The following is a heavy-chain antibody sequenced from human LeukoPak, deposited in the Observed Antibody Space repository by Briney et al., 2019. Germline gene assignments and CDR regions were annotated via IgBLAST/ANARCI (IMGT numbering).Heavy chain of an antibody. Sequence: GESLKISCKGSGYSFTSYWIGWVRQMPGKGLEWMGIIYPGDSDTRYSPSFQGQVTISADKSISTAYLQWSSLKASDTAMYYCARHRYYYDSNGYGKHLDAFDIWGQGTMVTVSS. V-gene: IGHV5-51*01. CDR3: ARHRYYYDSNGYGKHLDAFDI. D-gene: IGHD3-22*01. CDR1: GYSFTSYW. J-gene: IGHJ3*02. CDR2: IYPGDSDT.